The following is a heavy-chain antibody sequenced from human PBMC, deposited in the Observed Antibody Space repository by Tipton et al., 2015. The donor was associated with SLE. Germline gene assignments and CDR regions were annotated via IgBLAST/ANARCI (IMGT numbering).Heavy chain of an antibody. CDR1: GFTFSNYW. CDR2: INTDGSGT. D-gene: IGHD1-26*01. J-gene: IGHJ4*02. Sequence: GSLRLSCAASGFTFSNYWMHWVRQVPGKGLVWVSRINTDGSGTTYADSAKGRFTISRDNAKNTLYLQMNSLRAEDTAVYYCARYSRGSLDSWGQGTLVTVSS. CDR3: ARYSRGSLDS. V-gene: IGHV3-74*01.